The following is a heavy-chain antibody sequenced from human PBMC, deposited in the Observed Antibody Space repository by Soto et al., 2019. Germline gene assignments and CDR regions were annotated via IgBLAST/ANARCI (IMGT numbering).Heavy chain of an antibody. V-gene: IGHV3-7*01. J-gene: IGHJ5*02. CDR1: GFTFSSYW. CDR2: IQQDGSEK. CDR3: SGDNWNGQGFDP. Sequence: EVQLVESGGGLVQPGGSLRLSCAASGFTFSSYWMSWVRQAPGKGLEWVANIQQDGSEKYYVDSVKGRFTISRDNGKNSLYLQMNSLRAEDTAVYYCSGDNWNGQGFDPWGQGTLVTVSS. D-gene: IGHD1-20*01.